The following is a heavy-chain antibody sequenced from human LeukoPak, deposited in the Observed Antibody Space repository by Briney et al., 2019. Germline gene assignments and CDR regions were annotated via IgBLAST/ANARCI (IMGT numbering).Heavy chain of an antibody. J-gene: IGHJ4*02. CDR3: ATLPDYYDSSGYPY. CDR1: GYTLTELS. D-gene: IGHD3-22*01. V-gene: IGHV1-24*01. CDR2: FDPEDGET. Sequence: ASVTVSRKVSGYTLTELSMHWVRQAPGKGLEWMGGFDPEDGETIYAQKFRGRVTMTEDTSTDTAYMELSSLRSEDTAVYYCATLPDYYDSSGYPYWGQGTLVTVSS.